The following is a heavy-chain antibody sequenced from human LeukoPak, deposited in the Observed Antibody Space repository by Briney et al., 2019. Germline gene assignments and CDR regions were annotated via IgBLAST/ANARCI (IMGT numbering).Heavy chain of an antibody. CDR2: IYYSGST. V-gene: IGHV4-59*12. D-gene: IGHD2-2*01. CDR3: ARDLPAAIIDY. J-gene: IGHJ4*02. Sequence: SQTLSLTCTVSGGSISTYYWSWIRQPPGKGLEWIGYIYYSGSTNYNPSLKSRVTISVDRSKNQFSLKLSSVTAADTAVYYCARDLPAAIIDYWGQGTLVTVSS. CDR1: GGSISTYY.